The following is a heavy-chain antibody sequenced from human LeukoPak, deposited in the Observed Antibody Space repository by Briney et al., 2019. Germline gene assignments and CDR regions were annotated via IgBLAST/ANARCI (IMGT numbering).Heavy chain of an antibody. V-gene: IGHV4-59*08. D-gene: IGHD3-10*01. Sequence: PSETLSLTCTVSGGSIFSYYWSWIRQPPGKGLEWIGYIYYSGSTNYNPSLKSRVTISVDTSKNQFSLNLSSVTAADTAVYYCAGRDGVYGMDVWGQGTTVTVSS. J-gene: IGHJ6*02. CDR2: IYYSGST. CDR3: AGRDGVYGMDV. CDR1: GGSIFSYY.